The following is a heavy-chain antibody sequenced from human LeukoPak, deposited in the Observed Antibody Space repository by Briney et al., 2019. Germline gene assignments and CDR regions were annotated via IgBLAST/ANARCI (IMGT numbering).Heavy chain of an antibody. V-gene: IGHV4-31*03. CDR2: IYYSGST. CDR3: ARSLPSSSSWYWYFDL. Sequence: SETLSLTCTVSGGSISSGGYYWSWIRQHPGKGLEWTGYIYYSGSTYYNPSLKSRVTISVDTSKNQFSLKLSSVTAADTAVYYCARSLPSSSSWYWYFDLWGRGTLVTVSS. J-gene: IGHJ2*01. CDR1: GGSISSGGYY. D-gene: IGHD6-13*01.